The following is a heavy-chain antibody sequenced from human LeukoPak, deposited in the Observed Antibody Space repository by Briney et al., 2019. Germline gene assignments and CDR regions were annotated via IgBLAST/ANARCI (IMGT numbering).Heavy chain of an antibody. D-gene: IGHD3-22*01. Sequence: PGGSLRLSCAASGFIFSSYEMNWVRQAPGKGLEWVPYISSSGGSIYYADSVKGRFTISRDNAKNSLYPQMNSLRAEDTAVYYCARDQHKITYYYDSSGSPEYFQHWGQGTLVTVSS. V-gene: IGHV3-48*03. CDR2: ISSSGGSI. CDR1: GFIFSSYE. CDR3: ARDQHKITYYYDSSGSPEYFQH. J-gene: IGHJ1*01.